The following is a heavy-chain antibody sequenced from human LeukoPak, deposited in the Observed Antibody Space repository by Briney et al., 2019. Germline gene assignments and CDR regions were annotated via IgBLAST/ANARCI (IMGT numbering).Heavy chain of an antibody. D-gene: IGHD3-10*01. J-gene: IGHJ4*02. CDR1: GFGFSNYW. CDR3: ATGRWFGEFAGSAFED. CDR2: IKEDGSVI. V-gene: IGHV3-7*01. Sequence: GGSLRLSCLGSGFGFSNYWMTWLRQAPGEGLEWVANIKEDGSVIYYADSVKGRFTISRDNAKNSVYLQMNSVRVEETALYYFATGRWFGEFAGSAFEDWGQGTLVTVPS.